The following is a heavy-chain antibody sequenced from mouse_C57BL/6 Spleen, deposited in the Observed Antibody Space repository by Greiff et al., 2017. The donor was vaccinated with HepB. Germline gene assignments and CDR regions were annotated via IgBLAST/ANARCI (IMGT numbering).Heavy chain of an antibody. CDR2: IHPNSGST. J-gene: IGHJ2*01. CDR1: GYTFTSYW. V-gene: IGHV1-64*01. Sequence: VQLQESGAELVKPGASVKLSCKASGYTFTSYWMHWVKQRPGQGLEWIGMIHPNSGSTNYNEKFKSKATLPVDKSSSTAYMQLSSLTSEDSAVYYCARAGNWDVDYWGQGTTLTVSS. D-gene: IGHD4-1*02. CDR3: ARAGNWDVDY.